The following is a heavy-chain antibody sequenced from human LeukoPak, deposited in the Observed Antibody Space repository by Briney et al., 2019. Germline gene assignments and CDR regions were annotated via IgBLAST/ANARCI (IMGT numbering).Heavy chain of an antibody. CDR3: ARDWDLPKNIVATSGAMDV. CDR1: GGTFSSYA. D-gene: IGHD5-12*01. CDR2: IIPILGIA. J-gene: IGHJ6*02. V-gene: IGHV1-69*04. Sequence: GASVKVSCKASGGTFSSYAISWVRQAPGQGLEWMGRIIPILGIANYAQKFQGRVTITADKSTSTAYMELSSLRSEDTAVYYCARDWDLPKNIVATSGAMDVWGQGTTVTVSS.